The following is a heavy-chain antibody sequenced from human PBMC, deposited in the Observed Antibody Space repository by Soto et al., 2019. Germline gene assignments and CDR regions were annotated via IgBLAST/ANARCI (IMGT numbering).Heavy chain of an antibody. V-gene: IGHV4-59*08. CDR2: IYYGGTT. CDR1: GGSISPYY. CDR3: ARLGAHYQSLVL. J-gene: IGHJ5*02. D-gene: IGHD2-2*01. Sequence: SETLSLTCTVSGGSISPYYWTWVRQPPGKGLEWFGYIYYGGTTSYNPSLMSRVTISLETSKSQISLRLGSVTAADTAIYYCARLGAHYQSLVLWGPGTLVTVSS.